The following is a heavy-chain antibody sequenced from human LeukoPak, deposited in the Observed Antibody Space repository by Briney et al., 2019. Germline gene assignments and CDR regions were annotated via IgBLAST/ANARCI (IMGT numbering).Heavy chain of an antibody. V-gene: IGHV4-59*01. CDR2: IYYSGST. J-gene: IGHJ4*02. CDR3: AAYHFRGATSHYFDY. CDR1: GGSISSYY. D-gene: IGHD3-10*02. Sequence: SETLSLTCIVSGGSISSYYWSWIRQPPGEGLEWIGYIYYSGSTNYNPSLKSRVTLSVDTSRNQFSLKLSSVTAADTAVYYSAAYHFRGATSHYFDYWGQGILVTVSS.